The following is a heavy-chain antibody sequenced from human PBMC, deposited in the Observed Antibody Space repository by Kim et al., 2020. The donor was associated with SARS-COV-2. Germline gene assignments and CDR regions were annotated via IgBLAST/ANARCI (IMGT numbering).Heavy chain of an antibody. V-gene: IGHV1-18*01. CDR3: ARVHGVTIFGVVIPGYYGMDV. J-gene: IGHJ6*02. CDR2: ISAYNGNT. CDR1: GYTFTSYG. Sequence: ASVKVSCKASGYTFTSYGISWVRQAPGQGLEWMGWISAYNGNTNYAQKLQGRVTMTTDTSTSTAYMELRCLRSDDTAVYYCARVHGVTIFGVVIPGYYGMDVWGQGTTVTVSS. D-gene: IGHD3-3*01.